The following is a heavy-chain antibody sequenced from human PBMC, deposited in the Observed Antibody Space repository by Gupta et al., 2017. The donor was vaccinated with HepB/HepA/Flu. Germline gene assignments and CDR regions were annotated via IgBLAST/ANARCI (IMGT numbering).Heavy chain of an antibody. D-gene: IGHD3-22*01. CDR2: IIPIFGTA. CDR1: GGTFSSYA. CDR3: ARGGTYYYDEGYNWFDP. Sequence: QVQLVQSGAEVKKPGSSVKVSCKASGGTFSSYAISWVRQAPGQGLEWMGGIIPIFGTANYAQKFQGRVTITADESTSTAYMELSSLRSEDTAVYYCARGGTYYYDEGYNWFDPWGQGTLVTVSS. V-gene: IGHV1-69*01. J-gene: IGHJ5*02.